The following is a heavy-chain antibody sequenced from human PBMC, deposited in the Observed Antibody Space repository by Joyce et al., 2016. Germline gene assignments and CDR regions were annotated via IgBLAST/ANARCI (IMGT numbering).Heavy chain of an antibody. Sequence: EVQLLESGGGLVKPGESLRFSCAVSGITFSANAMRWVRQAPWNGVEGVAYITSDCVTTFYAEAVRGRFTMSRDTSKNTLYLQVNSLRDEDTAVYYCAAHRWDSWSGQTRFYHYGMDDWGQGTTVTVSS. CDR1: GITFSANA. V-gene: IGHV3-23*01. J-gene: IGHJ6*02. CDR3: AAHRWDSWSGQTRFYHYGMDD. D-gene: IGHD3-3*01. CDR2: ITSDCVTT.